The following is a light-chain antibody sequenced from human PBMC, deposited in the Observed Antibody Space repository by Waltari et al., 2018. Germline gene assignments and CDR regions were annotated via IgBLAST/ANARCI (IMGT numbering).Light chain of an antibody. Sequence: IQLTQSPSSLSASVGDRVTITCRASQGISSYLAWYQQKPGKAPTLLIYGEPPLQSGVPSRFSGRGSGPDFTLTISSLQPEDIATYYCQQLSRYPLAFGPGTKVDIK. CDR1: QGISSY. CDR2: GEP. V-gene: IGKV1-9*01. CDR3: QQLSRYPLA. J-gene: IGKJ3*01.